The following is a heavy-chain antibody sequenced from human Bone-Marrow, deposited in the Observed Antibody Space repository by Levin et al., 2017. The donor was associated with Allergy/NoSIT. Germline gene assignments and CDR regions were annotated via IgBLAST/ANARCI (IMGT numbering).Heavy chain of an antibody. V-gene: IGHV4-59*01. Sequence: PSETLSLTCTVSGGSISSYYWSWIRQPPGKGLEWIGYIYYSGSTNYNPSLKSRVTISVDTSKNQFSLKLSSVTAADTAVYYCARATTYYDFWSGYYAVEDGYYYYMDVWGKGTTVTVSS. CDR2: IYYSGST. CDR3: ARATTYYDFWSGYYAVEDGYYYYMDV. J-gene: IGHJ6*03. D-gene: IGHD3-3*01. CDR1: GGSISSYY.